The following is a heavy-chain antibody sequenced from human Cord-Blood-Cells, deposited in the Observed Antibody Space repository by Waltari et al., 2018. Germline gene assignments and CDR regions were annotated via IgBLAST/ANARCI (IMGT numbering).Heavy chain of an antibody. Sequence: EVQLVETGGGLIQPGGSLRLSCAASGFTVSSNYMSWVRQAPGKGLEWVSVIYSGGSTYYADSVKGRFTISRDNSKNTLYLQMNSLRAEDTAVYYCARAQLGNWFDPWGQGTLVTVSS. V-gene: IGHV3-53*02. D-gene: IGHD7-27*01. CDR2: IYSGGST. J-gene: IGHJ5*02. CDR3: ARAQLGNWFDP. CDR1: GFTVSSNY.